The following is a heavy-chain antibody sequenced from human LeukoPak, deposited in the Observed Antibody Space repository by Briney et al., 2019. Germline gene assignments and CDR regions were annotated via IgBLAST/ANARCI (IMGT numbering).Heavy chain of an antibody. J-gene: IGHJ4*02. Sequence: GAPVKVSCKASGYTFTGYCMHWVRQAPGQGLEWMGWINPNSGGTNYAQKFQGRVTMTRDTSISTAYMELSRLRSDDTAVYYCARDQLLRYFDWLLPYEYYFDYWGQGTLVTVSS. V-gene: IGHV1-2*02. CDR2: INPNSGGT. CDR3: ARDQLLRYFDWLLPYEYYFDY. D-gene: IGHD3-9*01. CDR1: GYTFTGYC.